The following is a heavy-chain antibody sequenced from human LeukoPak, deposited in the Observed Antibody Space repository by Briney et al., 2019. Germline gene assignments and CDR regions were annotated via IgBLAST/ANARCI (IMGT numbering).Heavy chain of an antibody. CDR2: IIPSFGTA. CDR1: GGTFSSYA. CDR3: AKGYSYGFSYYYYMDV. J-gene: IGHJ6*03. Sequence: ASVKVSCKASGGTFSSYAISWVRQAPGQGLEWMGGIIPSFGTANYAQKFQGRVTITTDESTSTAYMELSSLRSEDTAVYYCAKGYSYGFSYYYYMDVWGKGTTVTVSS. D-gene: IGHD5-18*01. V-gene: IGHV1-69*05.